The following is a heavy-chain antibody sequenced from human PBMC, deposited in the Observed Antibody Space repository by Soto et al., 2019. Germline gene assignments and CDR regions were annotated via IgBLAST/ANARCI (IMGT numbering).Heavy chain of an antibody. J-gene: IGHJ4*02. Sequence: PGGSLRLSCAASGFTFSSYAMSWVRQAPGKGLEWVSAISGSGGSTYYADSVKGRFTISRDNSKNTLYLQMNSLRAEDTAVYYCAKPLRQWLVRGPYGTPGSPDYWGQGTLVTVSS. CDR2: ISGSGGST. V-gene: IGHV3-23*01. CDR3: AKPLRQWLVRGPYGTPGSPDY. D-gene: IGHD6-19*01. CDR1: GFTFSSYA.